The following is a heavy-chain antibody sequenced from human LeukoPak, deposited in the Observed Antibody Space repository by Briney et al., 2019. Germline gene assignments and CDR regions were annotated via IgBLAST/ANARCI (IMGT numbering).Heavy chain of an antibody. J-gene: IGHJ4*02. CDR3: ASEYCSGGSCYGTRPEYYFDY. Sequence: SETLSLTCTVSGGSISSSSYYWGWIRQPPGKGLEWIGSIYYSGSTYYTPSLKSRVTISVDTSKNQFSLKLSSVTAADTAVYYCASEYCSGGSCYGTRPEYYFDYWGQGTLVTVSS. CDR2: IYYSGST. D-gene: IGHD2-15*01. CDR1: GGSISSSSYY. V-gene: IGHV4-39*01.